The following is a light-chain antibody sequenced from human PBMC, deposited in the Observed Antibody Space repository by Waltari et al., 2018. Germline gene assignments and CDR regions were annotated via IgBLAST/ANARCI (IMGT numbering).Light chain of an antibody. CDR3: QHGYGTPLT. Sequence: DIQMTQSPSSLSASVGDRVTITCRASENDNNYLNWYQQKPGKAPKLLIYKASTLHSGVPSRFGGSGSGTDYTFTISSLQSEDVATYYGQHGYGTPLTFGGGTKVEIK. CDR1: ENDNNY. J-gene: IGKJ4*01. CDR2: KAS. V-gene: IGKV1-39*01.